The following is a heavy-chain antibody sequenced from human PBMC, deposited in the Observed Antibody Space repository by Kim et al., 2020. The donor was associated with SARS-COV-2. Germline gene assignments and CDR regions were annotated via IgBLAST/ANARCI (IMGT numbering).Heavy chain of an antibody. D-gene: IGHD2-15*01. J-gene: IGHJ5*02. CDR3: ARDHSLGNWFDP. Sequence: NYARKLQGRVTMTTDTSTSTAYMELRSLRSDDTAVYYCARDHSLGNWFDPWGQGTLVTVSS. V-gene: IGHV1-18*01.